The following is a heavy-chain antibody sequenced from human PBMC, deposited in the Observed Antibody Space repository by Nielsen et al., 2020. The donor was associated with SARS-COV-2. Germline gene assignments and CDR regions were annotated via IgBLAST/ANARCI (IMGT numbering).Heavy chain of an antibody. CDR2: ICDSGRS. CDR1: GGSISSSSYY. J-gene: IGHJ4*02. D-gene: IGHD1-26*01. CDR3: ASGPYSGSYYGGFDY. V-gene: IGHV4-39*07. Sequence: SETLSLTCTVSGGSISSSSYYCVWIRQPPGKGLQWIGKICDSGRSYYNPSLKSRVTISVDTSKNQFSLKLSSVTAADTAVYYCASGPYSGSYYGGFDYWGQGTLVTVSS.